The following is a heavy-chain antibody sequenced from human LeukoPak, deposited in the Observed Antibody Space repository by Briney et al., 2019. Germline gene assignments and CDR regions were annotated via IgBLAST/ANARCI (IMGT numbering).Heavy chain of an antibody. CDR1: GFTFSNYA. Sequence: GRSLRLSCAASGFTFSNYAIHWVRQAPGKGLEWVAVVSYHGREKYYADSVKGRFTISRDNSKNTLSLQMNSLRGEDTAVYYCAKGADTSGWSAIDYWGQGTLVTVSS. CDR3: AKGADTSGWSAIDY. CDR2: VSYHGREK. V-gene: IGHV3-30*18. J-gene: IGHJ4*02. D-gene: IGHD6-19*01.